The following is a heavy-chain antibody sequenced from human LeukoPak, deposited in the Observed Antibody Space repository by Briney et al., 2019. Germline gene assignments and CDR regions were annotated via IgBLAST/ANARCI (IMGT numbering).Heavy chain of an antibody. Sequence: QPGESLGLSCAASGFTFGSYAMSWVRQAPGKGLEWVSGINTNGGSTAYADSVKGRFTISRDNPRNTLYMQMNSLRAEDTALYYCAIMHPYYDGNGYWVQWGQGTLVTVSS. V-gene: IGHV3-23*01. CDR2: INTNGGST. J-gene: IGHJ4*02. D-gene: IGHD3-22*01. CDR3: AIMHPYYDGNGYWVQ. CDR1: GFTFGSYA.